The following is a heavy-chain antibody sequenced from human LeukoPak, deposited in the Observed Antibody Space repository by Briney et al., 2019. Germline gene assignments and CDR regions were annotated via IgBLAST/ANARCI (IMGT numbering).Heavy chain of an antibody. Sequence: PSETLSLTCAVSGVSISGRTNSWGWIRQPPGKGLEWIGSIYYTGNTYYNPSLKIRVTISVDTSKKEVSLKVTSVTAADTAIYYCARHLSSVGVAGITTIIDSWGQGTLVTVSA. CDR2: IYYTGNT. J-gene: IGHJ5*01. CDR1: GVSISGRTNS. D-gene: IGHD3-3*01. V-gene: IGHV4-39*01. CDR3: ARHLSSVGVAGITTIIDS.